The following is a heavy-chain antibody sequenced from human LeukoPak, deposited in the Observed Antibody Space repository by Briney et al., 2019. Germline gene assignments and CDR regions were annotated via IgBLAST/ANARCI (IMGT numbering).Heavy chain of an antibody. CDR3: AREQDIVVVPAGFDP. D-gene: IGHD2-2*01. CDR2: INPNSGGT. V-gene: IGHV1-2*06. CDR1: GYTFTGYY. Sequence: SVKVSCKASGYTFTGYYMHWVRQAPGQGLEWMGRINPNSGGTNYAQKFQGRVTMTRDTSISTAYMELSRLRSDDTAVYYCAREQDIVVVPAGFDPWGQGTLVTVSS. J-gene: IGHJ5*02.